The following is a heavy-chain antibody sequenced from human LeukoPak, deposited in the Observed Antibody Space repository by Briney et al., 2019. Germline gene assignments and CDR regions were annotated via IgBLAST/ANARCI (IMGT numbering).Heavy chain of an antibody. J-gene: IGHJ4*02. Sequence: PSESLSLACTVSGGSVSSGSYYWGWIRQPPGKGLEWIGYINYSGSTNYNPSLENRATTKVDTSKNQFSLKLSSVTAADTAVYYCARATSGNSLGYWGQGTLVTVSS. CDR2: INYSGST. D-gene: IGHD1-1*01. CDR3: ARATSGNSLGY. CDR1: GGSVSSGSYY. V-gene: IGHV4-61*01.